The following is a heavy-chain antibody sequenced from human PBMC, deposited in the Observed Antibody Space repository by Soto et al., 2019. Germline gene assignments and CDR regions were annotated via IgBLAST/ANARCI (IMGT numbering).Heavy chain of an antibody. Sequence: PGGSLRLSCAASGFTFSGYGMHWVRQAPGKGLEWVAVIWYDGSNKYYADSVKGRFTISRDNSKNTLYLQMNSLRAEDTAVYYCARDYYDSSGYYYYGMDVWGQGTTVTVSS. D-gene: IGHD3-22*01. V-gene: IGHV3-33*01. CDR3: ARDYYDSSGYYYYGMDV. CDR1: GFTFSGYG. CDR2: IWYDGSNK. J-gene: IGHJ6*02.